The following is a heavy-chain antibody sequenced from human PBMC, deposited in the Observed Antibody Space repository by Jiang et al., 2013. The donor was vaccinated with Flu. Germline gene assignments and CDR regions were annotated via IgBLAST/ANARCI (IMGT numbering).Heavy chain of an antibody. Sequence: VRQMPGKGLEWMGIIYPGDSDTRYSPSFQGQVTISADKSISTAYLQWSSLKASDTAMYYCARLLGQKPVSSRTWIQLWLRKYYFDYWGQGTLVTVSS. J-gene: IGHJ4*02. V-gene: IGHV5-51*01. CDR3: ARLLGQKPVSSRTWIQLWLRKYYFDY. CDR2: IYPGDSDT. D-gene: IGHD5-18*01.